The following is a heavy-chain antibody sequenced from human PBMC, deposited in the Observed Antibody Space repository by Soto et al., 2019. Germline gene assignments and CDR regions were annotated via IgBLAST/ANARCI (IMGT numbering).Heavy chain of an antibody. CDR2: IIPIFGTA. CDR1: GGTFSSYA. D-gene: IGHD2-21*01. J-gene: IGHJ4*02. CDR3: ARDGSTLIASGGFDY. Sequence: SVKVSCKASGGTFSSYAISWVRQAPGQGLEWMGGIIPIFGTANYAQKFQGRVTITADESTSTAYMELSSLRSEDTAVYYCARDGSTLIASGGFDYWGQGTLVTVSS. V-gene: IGHV1-69*13.